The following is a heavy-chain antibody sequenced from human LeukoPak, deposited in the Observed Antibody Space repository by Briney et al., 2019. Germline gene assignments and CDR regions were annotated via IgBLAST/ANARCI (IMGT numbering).Heavy chain of an antibody. CDR2: INPNSGGT. CDR1: GYTFTGYY. V-gene: IGHV1-2*02. J-gene: IGHJ4*02. CDR3: ARIVVRTSRPDY. Sequence: ASVKVSCKASGYTFTGYYMHWVRQAPGQGLEWMGWINPNSGGTNYAQKFQGRVTMTRDTSTSTAYMELSRLRSDDTAVYYCARIVVRTSRPDYWGQGTLVTVSS. D-gene: IGHD3-22*01.